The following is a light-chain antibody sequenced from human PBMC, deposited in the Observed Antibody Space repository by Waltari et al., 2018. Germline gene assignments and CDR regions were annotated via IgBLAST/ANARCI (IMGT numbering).Light chain of an antibody. J-gene: IGLJ2*01. V-gene: IGLV2-23*02. CDR1: SSDVGSYNL. CDR2: EVT. Sequence: QSALTQPASVSGSPGQSITISCTGTSSDVGSYNLVSWYQQHPGKAPKRKNYEVTRLPSWVCNRFAGSKSDTTVSLTISGLQAEDEADYCCCSYAGSTTHVLFGGGTKLTVL. CDR3: CSYAGSTTHVL.